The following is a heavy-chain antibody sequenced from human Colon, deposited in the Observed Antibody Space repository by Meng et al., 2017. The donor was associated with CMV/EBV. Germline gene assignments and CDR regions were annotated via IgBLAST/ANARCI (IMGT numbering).Heavy chain of an antibody. D-gene: IGHD2-2*01. Sequence: GESLKISCEISGFNFNNYAVTWVRQAPGKGLEWVSVISGSGAVTYYADSVKGRFTISKDNSKNTVFLQMNSLRADDTAVYYCTKVSIIAVPGAYFDFWGQGALVTVSS. CDR1: GFNFNNYA. CDR3: TKVSIIAVPGAYFDF. J-gene: IGHJ4*02. CDR2: ISGSGAVT. V-gene: IGHV3-23*01.